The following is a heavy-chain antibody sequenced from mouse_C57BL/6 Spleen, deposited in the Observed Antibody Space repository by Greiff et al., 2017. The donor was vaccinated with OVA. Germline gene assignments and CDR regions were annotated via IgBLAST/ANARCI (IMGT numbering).Heavy chain of an antibody. V-gene: IGHV1-64*01. Sequence: QVQLQQPGAELVKPGASVKLSCKASGYTFTSYWMHWVKQRPGQGLEWIGMIHPNSGSTNYNEKFKSKATLTVDKSSSTAYMQLSSLTSEDSAVYYCAREIYYDSLLAYWGQGTLVTVSA. CDR1: GYTFTSYW. CDR3: AREIYYDSLLAY. CDR2: IHPNSGST. D-gene: IGHD2-4*01. J-gene: IGHJ3*01.